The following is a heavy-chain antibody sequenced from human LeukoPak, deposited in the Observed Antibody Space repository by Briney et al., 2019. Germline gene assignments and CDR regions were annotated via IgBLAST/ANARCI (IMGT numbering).Heavy chain of an antibody. CDR3: ARETHDPTLVRGVVDY. V-gene: IGHV4-30-4*01. Sequence: TSETLSLTCTVSGGSISSNDYYWNWIRQPPGKGLEWIGYIYYSGSTYYNPSLKSRLTISADTSKNQFSLKLRSVTAADTAVYYCARETHDPTLVRGVVDYWGRGTLVTVSS. J-gene: IGHJ4*02. CDR1: GGSISSNDYY. D-gene: IGHD3-10*01. CDR2: IYYSGST.